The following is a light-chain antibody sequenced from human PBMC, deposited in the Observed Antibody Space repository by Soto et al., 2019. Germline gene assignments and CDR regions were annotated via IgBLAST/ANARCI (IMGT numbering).Light chain of an antibody. CDR2: AAS. Sequence: DIQMTQSPSSLSASVGDRFTITCRASQSISSYLNWYQQKPGKAPKLLIYAASSLQSGVPSRFSGSGSGTDFTLTISSLQPEDFATYYCQQSQGTFGQGTKVDI. CDR1: QSISSY. CDR3: QQSQGT. V-gene: IGKV1-39*01. J-gene: IGKJ1*01.